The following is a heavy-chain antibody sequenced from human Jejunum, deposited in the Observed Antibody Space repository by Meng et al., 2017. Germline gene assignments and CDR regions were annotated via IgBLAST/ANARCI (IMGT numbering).Heavy chain of an antibody. D-gene: IGHD2-21*01. V-gene: IGHV3-30*01. J-gene: IGHJ5*01. Sequence: GESLKISCAASGFSFNTYAMHWVRQTPGKGLEWVTILSSDGTNIHYADSVKGRFTSSSDNSKNTLYLQMNSLRVEDTAVYYCARAADGQINEVINTGFDSWGQGTLVTVSS. CDR1: GFSFNTYA. CDR2: LSSDGTNI. CDR3: ARAADGQINEVINTGFDS.